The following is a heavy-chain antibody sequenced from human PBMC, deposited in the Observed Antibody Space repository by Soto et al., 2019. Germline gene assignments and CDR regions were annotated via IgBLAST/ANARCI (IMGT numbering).Heavy chain of an antibody. J-gene: IGHJ6*02. V-gene: IGHV1-58*01. CDR2: IVGGSGNT. Sequence: MQLVQSGPEVKKPGTSVKVSCKASGFTFSTSAVQWVRQARGQRPEWMGGIVGGSGNTNYAQNSQERVIITRDMSTSTVYMELSSLRSDDTAVYFCAARRSGLYARDVWGQGTTVTVSS. CDR3: AARRSGLYARDV. CDR1: GFTFSTSA. D-gene: IGHD1-26*01.